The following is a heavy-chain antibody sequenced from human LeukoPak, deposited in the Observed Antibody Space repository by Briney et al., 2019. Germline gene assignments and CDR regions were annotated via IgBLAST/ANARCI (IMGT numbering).Heavy chain of an antibody. CDR1: GGSISSSNYY. V-gene: IGHV4-39*01. J-gene: IGHJ4*02. Sequence: NPSETLSLTCTVSGGSISSSNYYWGWIRQPPGKGLEWIGSIYYSGSAYYNPSLKSRVTISVDTSKNQFSLKLSSVTAADTAVYYCARGSGYYYGDFDYWGQGTLVTVSS. CDR3: ARGSGYYYGDFDY. D-gene: IGHD3-22*01. CDR2: IYYSGSA.